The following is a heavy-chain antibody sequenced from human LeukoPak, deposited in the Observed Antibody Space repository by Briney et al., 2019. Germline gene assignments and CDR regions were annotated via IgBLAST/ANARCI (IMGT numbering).Heavy chain of an antibody. D-gene: IGHD3-3*01. Sequence: GWALRLSCAACGFTFRSYWKHWVRQAPGKGLVWLSLINSDGSSTSYADSVKGRFTISRDNAKNTLYLQMNSLRADDTAVYYCATSRTFDYGGQGTLVTVS. V-gene: IGHV3-74*01. CDR3: ATSRTFDY. CDR2: INSDGSST. J-gene: IGHJ4*02. CDR1: GFTFRSYW.